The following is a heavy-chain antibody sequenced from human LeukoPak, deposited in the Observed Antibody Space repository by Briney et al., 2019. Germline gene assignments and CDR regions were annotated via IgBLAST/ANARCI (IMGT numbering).Heavy chain of an antibody. CDR2: ISSSSSTI. J-gene: IGHJ4*02. CDR3: ARDLRLRG. Sequence: GGSLRLSCAASGFTFSSYSMNWVRQAPGKGLEWVSYISSSSSTIYYADSVKGRFTISRDNAKNSLYLQMNSLRAEDTAVYYCARDLRLRGWGQGTLVTVSS. D-gene: IGHD3-10*01. CDR1: GFTFSSYS. V-gene: IGHV3-48*04.